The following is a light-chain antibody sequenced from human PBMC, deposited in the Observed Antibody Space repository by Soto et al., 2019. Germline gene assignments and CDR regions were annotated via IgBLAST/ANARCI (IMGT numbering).Light chain of an antibody. V-gene: IGLV4-69*02. J-gene: IGLJ1*01. CDR1: SGHSSYA. CDR2: VNGDGSH. CDR3: QTWGTGIQV. Sequence: QLVLTQSPSASASLGASVKLTCTLSSGHSSYAITWHQQQPEKGPRYLMKVNGDGSHSKGDGIPDRFSGSSSGAECYLTISSLQSEDEADYYCQTWGTGIQVFGTGTKLTVL.